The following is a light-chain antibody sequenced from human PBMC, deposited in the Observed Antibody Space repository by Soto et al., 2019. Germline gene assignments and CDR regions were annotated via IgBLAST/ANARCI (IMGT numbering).Light chain of an antibody. CDR3: QQYGSSPRT. CDR2: GAS. V-gene: IGKV3-20*01. CDR1: QTVSSNY. Sequence: ENVLTQSPDTLSLSPGEGATLSCRASQTVSSNYLAWYQHRPGQAPKLIIHGASYTAPGIPDRFSGSGSGADFTLTISRLEAEDFAVYYCQQYGSSPRTFGQGTKVDIK. J-gene: IGKJ1*01.